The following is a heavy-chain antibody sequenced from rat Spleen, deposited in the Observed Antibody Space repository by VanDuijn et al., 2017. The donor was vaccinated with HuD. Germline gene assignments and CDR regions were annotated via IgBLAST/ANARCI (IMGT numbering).Heavy chain of an antibody. J-gene: IGHJ2*01. V-gene: IGHV5-25*01. Sequence: EVQLVESGGGLVQPGRSLKLSCTASGFTFSSYYMAWVRRAPTKGLEWVASISIIGGDTHYRDSVKGRFTVSRDNAKATLYLQMDSLRSEDTATYYCTRLDYGGSYFDYWGQGVMVTVSS. CDR3: TRLDYGGSYFDY. CDR1: GFTFSSYY. D-gene: IGHD1-11*01. CDR2: ISIIGGDT.